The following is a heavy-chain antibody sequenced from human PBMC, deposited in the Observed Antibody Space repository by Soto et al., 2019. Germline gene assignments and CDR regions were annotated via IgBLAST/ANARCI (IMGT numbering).Heavy chain of an antibody. CDR1: GPTFSSYA. Sequence: EVQLLESGGGLVQPGGSLRLSCAASGPTFSSYAMSWVRQAPGKGLEWVSSISSSGDSTYYADSVKGRFTISRDNSKNTLYLEMSSLRAEDTALYYCARDRLASVVMEGTFYWGQGTQVTVSS. D-gene: IGHD2-21*01. V-gene: IGHV3-23*01. J-gene: IGHJ4*02. CDR2: ISSSGDST. CDR3: ARDRLASVVMEGTFY.